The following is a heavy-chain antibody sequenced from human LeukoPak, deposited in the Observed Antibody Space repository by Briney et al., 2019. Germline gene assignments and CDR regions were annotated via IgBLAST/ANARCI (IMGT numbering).Heavy chain of an antibody. J-gene: IGHJ5*02. CDR3: ANMVVAATA. V-gene: IGHV3-23*01. D-gene: IGHD2-15*01. CDR2: ISGSGGST. CDR1: GFTFSSYA. Sequence: PGRSLRLSCAASGFTFSSYAMHWVRQAPGKGLEWVSAISGSGGSTYYADSVKGRFTISRDNSKNTLYLQMNSLRAEDTAVYYCANMVVAATAWGQGTLVTVSS.